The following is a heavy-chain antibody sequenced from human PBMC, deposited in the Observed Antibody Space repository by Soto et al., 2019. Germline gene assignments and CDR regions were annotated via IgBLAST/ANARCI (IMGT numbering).Heavy chain of an antibody. CDR3: ASEYCSGGSCHYYGMDV. Sequence: QVQLVESGGGVVQPGRSLRLSCAASGFTFSSYGMHWVRQAPGKGLEWVAVIWYDGSNKYYADSVKGRFTISRDNPKNTLYLQMNSLRDEDTAVYYCASEYCSGGSCHYYGMDVWGQGTTVTVSS. D-gene: IGHD2-15*01. CDR2: IWYDGSNK. V-gene: IGHV3-33*01. J-gene: IGHJ6*02. CDR1: GFTFSSYG.